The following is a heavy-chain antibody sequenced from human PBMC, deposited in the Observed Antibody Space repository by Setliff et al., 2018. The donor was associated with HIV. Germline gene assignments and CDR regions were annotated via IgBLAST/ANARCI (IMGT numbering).Heavy chain of an antibody. Sequence: GGSLRLSCTASGFTFSRYSMNWVRQAPGKGLEWVAYITADSKIISYAESVKGRFTISRDNSKNTLYLQMNSLRAEDTAVYYCAKAQWLLSHWGFDPWGQGTLVTVSS. CDR1: GFTFSRYS. CDR3: AKAQWLLSHWGFDP. V-gene: IGHV3-48*01. J-gene: IGHJ5*02. CDR2: ITADSKII. D-gene: IGHD3-3*01.